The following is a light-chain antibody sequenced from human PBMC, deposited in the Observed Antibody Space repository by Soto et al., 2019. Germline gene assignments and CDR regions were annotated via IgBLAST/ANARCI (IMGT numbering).Light chain of an antibody. CDR3: AAWDESRSGTI. V-gene: IGLV1-44*01. CDR2: GND. CDR1: RSNIASNT. J-gene: IGLJ2*01. Sequence: QSVLTQPPSVSGTPGQRLTISCSGGRSNIASNTVNWYQQLPGTAPKLLLYGNDQRPSGVPGRSSGSKSGTSASLAISGLQSDDEAEYFCAAWDESRSGTIFGGGTKVTVL.